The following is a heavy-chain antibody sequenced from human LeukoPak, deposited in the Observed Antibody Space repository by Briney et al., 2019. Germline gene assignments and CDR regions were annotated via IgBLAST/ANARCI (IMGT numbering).Heavy chain of an antibody. V-gene: IGHV3-73*01. J-gene: IGHJ4*02. Sequence: PGGSLRLSCAASGFTFSGSAMGWVRQACGKGLEWVGRIRSKANSYATAYAASVKGRFTISRDDSKNTAYLQMNSLKTENTAAYYCTRKTVSSSSDYWGQGTLVTVSS. D-gene: IGHD6-13*01. CDR1: GFTFSGSA. CDR3: TRKTVSSSSDY. CDR2: IRSKANSYAT.